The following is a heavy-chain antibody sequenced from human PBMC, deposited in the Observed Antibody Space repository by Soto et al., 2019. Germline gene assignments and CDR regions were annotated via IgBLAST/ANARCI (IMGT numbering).Heavy chain of an antibody. CDR2: IIPIFGTA. J-gene: IGHJ4*02. V-gene: IGHV1-69*01. CDR1: GGTFSSYA. CDR3: AREGVGATPTPVDY. Sequence: QVQLVQSGAEVKKPGSSVKVSCKASGGTFSSYAISWVRQAPGQGLEWMGGIIPIFGTANYAQKFQGRVTITADESTSPAYMEVRSLRSEDTAVYYCAREGVGATPTPVDYWGQGTLVTVSS. D-gene: IGHD1-26*01.